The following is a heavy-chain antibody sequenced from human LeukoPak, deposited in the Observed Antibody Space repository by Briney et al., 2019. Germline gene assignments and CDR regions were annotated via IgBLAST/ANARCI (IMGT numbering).Heavy chain of an antibody. D-gene: IGHD3-22*01. V-gene: IGHV3-64*01. CDR3: AKDHVYYYDSSGYFDY. CDR1: GFSLSSHG. Sequence: GGSLRLSCVVSGFSLSSHGMHWVRQAPGKGLEDVSAISSNGISTFYANSVKGIFTVSRDDSKNTVYLQMGSLRAEDTAVYYWAKDHVYYYDSSGYFDYWGEGNLVTVSS. J-gene: IGHJ4*02. CDR2: ISSNGIST.